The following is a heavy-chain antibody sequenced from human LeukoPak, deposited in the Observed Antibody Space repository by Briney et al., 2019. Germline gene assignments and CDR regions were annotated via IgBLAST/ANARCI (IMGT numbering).Heavy chain of an antibody. Sequence: PGGSLRLSCAASGFTFSSYSMNWVRQAPGKGLEWVSPISSSSTYYADSVKGRFTISRDNAKNSLYLQMNSLRAEDTAVYYCASSSWYVAFDYWGQGTLVTVSS. CDR3: ASSSWYVAFDY. J-gene: IGHJ4*02. CDR2: ISSSST. D-gene: IGHD6-13*01. V-gene: IGHV3-21*01. CDR1: GFTFSSYS.